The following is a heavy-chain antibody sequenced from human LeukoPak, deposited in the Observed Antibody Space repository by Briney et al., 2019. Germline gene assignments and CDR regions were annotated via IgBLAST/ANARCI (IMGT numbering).Heavy chain of an antibody. J-gene: IGHJ5*02. CDR3: ARGGEYSGSYYDWFDP. CDR1: GYTFTSYD. Sequence: ASVKVSCKASGYTFTSYDINWVRQATGQGLEWMGWMNPNSGYTGYAQKFQGRVTITRNTSISTAYMELSSLRSEDTAVYYCARGGEYSGSYYDWFDPWGQGTLVTVSS. D-gene: IGHD1-26*01. CDR2: MNPNSGYT. V-gene: IGHV1-8*03.